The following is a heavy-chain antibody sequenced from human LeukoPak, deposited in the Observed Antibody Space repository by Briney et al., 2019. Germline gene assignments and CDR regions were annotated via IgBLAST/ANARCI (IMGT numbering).Heavy chain of an antibody. Sequence: GGSLRLSCAASGFTFSDFGMIWVRQAPGKGLEWVAFIKGDETEKHYVDSLKGRFTISRDNAENSLSLQMNSLTVEDTAVYFCARGRFFYGWGIDVWGQGTAVIVSS. D-gene: IGHD2/OR15-2a*01. V-gene: IGHV3-7*01. J-gene: IGHJ6*02. CDR2: IKGDETEK. CDR1: GFTFSDFG. CDR3: ARGRFFYGWGIDV.